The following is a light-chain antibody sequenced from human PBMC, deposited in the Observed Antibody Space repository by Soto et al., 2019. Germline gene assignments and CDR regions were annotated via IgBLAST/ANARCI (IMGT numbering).Light chain of an antibody. V-gene: IGKV1-39*01. CDR1: DIIRSY. CDR3: QQSYSAPYT. J-gene: IGKJ2*01. Sequence: DIQMTQSPSSLSASVGDRVTITCRPSDIIRSYLNWYQQKPGKAPKLLIYAASSLQSGVPSRFSGSGSGTEFTLTISSLQPEDFATYYGQQSYSAPYTFGRGTKLDTK. CDR2: AAS.